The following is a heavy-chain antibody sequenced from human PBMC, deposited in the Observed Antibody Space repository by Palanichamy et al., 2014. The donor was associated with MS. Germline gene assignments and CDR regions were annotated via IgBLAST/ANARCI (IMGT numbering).Heavy chain of an antibody. Sequence: EVQLVESGGGLVKPGGSLRVSCAASGFTFINAWMSWVRQAPGKGLEWVGRIKNNRDGGITDSAAPVKGRFAISRDDSKNTLYPQMNSLKTEDTAVYYCTTADLRGRSGDDPSNDAFDFWGQGTMVTVSS. D-gene: IGHD5-12*01. CDR2: IKNNRDGGIT. V-gene: IGHV3-15*01. J-gene: IGHJ3*01. CDR1: GFTFINAW. CDR3: TTADLRGRSGDDPSNDAFDF.